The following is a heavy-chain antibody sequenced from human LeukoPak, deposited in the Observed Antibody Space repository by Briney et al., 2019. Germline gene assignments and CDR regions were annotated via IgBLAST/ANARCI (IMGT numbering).Heavy chain of an antibody. CDR3: AREVAVSGTENGAFNV. Sequence: GGSLRPSCAASGFTFSDYYMSWIRQAPGKGLEWVSYISSSSSYTNYADSVKGRLTISRDNSENTLHLQMNSLRAEDTAVYFCAREVAVSGTENGAFNVWGPGTTVTVSS. D-gene: IGHD6-19*01. V-gene: IGHV3-11*06. CDR1: GFTFSDYY. CDR2: ISSSSSYT. J-gene: IGHJ6*02.